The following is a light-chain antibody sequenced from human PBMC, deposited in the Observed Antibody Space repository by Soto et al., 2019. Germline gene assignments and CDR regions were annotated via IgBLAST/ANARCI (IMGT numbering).Light chain of an antibody. CDR3: SSYTSSSSVV. V-gene: IGLV2-14*01. Sequence: QSALTQPASVSGSPGQSITISCTGTSSDVGGYNYVSWYQQHPGKAPKLMIYDVSNRPSGVSNRFSGSKSGNTASLTISGLQGEDEADSYCSSYTSSSSVVFGGGTKRTVL. CDR1: SSDVGGYNY. CDR2: DVS. J-gene: IGLJ2*01.